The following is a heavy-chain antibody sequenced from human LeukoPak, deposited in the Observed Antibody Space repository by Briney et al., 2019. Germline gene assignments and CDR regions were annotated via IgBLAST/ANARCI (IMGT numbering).Heavy chain of an antibody. V-gene: IGHV4-31*03. CDR1: GGSIRSGGYY. J-gene: IGHJ5*02. CDR3: ARDIVATMWFDP. D-gene: IGHD5-12*01. CDR2: IYYSGNT. Sequence: PSQTLSLTCTVSGGSIRSGGYYWSWIRQHPGTGLEWIGYIYYSGNTYYNPSLKSRVSISVDTSKNQFSLELTSVTAADTAVYYCARDIVATMWFDPWGQGTLVTVSS.